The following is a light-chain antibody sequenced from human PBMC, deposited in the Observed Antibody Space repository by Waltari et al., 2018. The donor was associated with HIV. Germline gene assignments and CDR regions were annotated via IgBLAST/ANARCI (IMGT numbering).Light chain of an antibody. CDR1: RSNIEKNL. V-gene: IGLV1-47*01. J-gene: IGLJ3*02. CDR3: ATWDDSLSGWV. CDR2: RNE. Sequence: QSVLTQPPSASGTPGQRVTISCSGSRSNIEKNLKYWYQQSPGPAPKLLIYRNEQRPSGVPDRFSGSKSGTSASLAISGLRSEDEADYYCATWDDSLSGWVFGGGTKLTVL.